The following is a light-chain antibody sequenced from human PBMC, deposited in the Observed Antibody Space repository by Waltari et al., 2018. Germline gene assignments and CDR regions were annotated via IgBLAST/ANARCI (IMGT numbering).Light chain of an antibody. CDR3: QKYNSALYT. Sequence: DIQMTQSPSSLSASVGDRVTITCRASQGIRNYLAWYQQKPGKVPKLLIYAASTLQSGVPSRFSGSGSGTDFTLTISSLQPEDVATYYCQKYNSALYTFGQGTKLEI. V-gene: IGKV1-27*01. CDR2: AAS. CDR1: QGIRNY. J-gene: IGKJ2*01.